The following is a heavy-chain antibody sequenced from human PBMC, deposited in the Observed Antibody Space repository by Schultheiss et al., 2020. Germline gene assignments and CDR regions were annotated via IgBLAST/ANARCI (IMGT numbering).Heavy chain of an antibody. CDR3: AKVTQQWRGGQYYFDY. J-gene: IGHJ4*02. V-gene: IGHV3-21*04. CDR2: ISSSRSYI. Sequence: GGSLRLSCAASGFTFSSYSMNWVRQAPGKGLEWVSSISSSRSYIYYADSVKGRFTISRDNAKNSLYLQMNSLRAEDTAVYYCAKVTQQWRGGQYYFDYWGQGTLVTVAS. CDR1: GFTFSSYS. D-gene: IGHD6-19*01.